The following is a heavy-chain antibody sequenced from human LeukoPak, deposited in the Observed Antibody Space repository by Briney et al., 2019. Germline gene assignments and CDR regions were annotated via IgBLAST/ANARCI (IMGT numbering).Heavy chain of an antibody. V-gene: IGHV1-3*03. Sequence: ASVKVSCKASGYTFNNYAMHWVRQAPGQRLEWMGWINAGNGNTEYSQEFQGRVTITRDTSASTAYMEMSSLRSEDMAVYYCARGYYDFWSGYPSFDYWGQGTLVTVSS. CDR2: INAGNGNT. CDR3: ARGYYDFWSGYPSFDY. D-gene: IGHD3-3*01. J-gene: IGHJ4*02. CDR1: GYTFNNYA.